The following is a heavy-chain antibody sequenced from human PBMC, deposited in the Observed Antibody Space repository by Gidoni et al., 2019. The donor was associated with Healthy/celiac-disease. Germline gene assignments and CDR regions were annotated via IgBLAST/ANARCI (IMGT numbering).Heavy chain of an antibody. D-gene: IGHD3-22*01. Sequence: QVQLVQSGAEVKKPGASVKVSCKAFGYTFTSYAMHWVRQAPGQRLEWMGWINAGNGNTKYSQKFQGRVTITRDTSASTAYMELSSLRSEDTAVYYCARDSRSPPDYYDSSPLGGYWGQGTLVTVSS. CDR2: INAGNGNT. J-gene: IGHJ4*02. CDR1: GYTFTSYA. CDR3: ARDSRSPPDYYDSSPLGGY. V-gene: IGHV1-3*01.